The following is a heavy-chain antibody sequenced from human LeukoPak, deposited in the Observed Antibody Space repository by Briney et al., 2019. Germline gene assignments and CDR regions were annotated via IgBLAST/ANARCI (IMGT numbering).Heavy chain of an antibody. CDR1: GYSFTTYW. CDR2: IYPGDSDT. V-gene: IGHV5-51*01. Sequence: GESLKISCKGSGYSFTTYWIGWVRQMPGKGLEWMGIIYPGDSDTRYSPSFQGQVTISADKSISTAYLQWSSLKASDTAMYHCVRHSSSWPTDFDYWGQGTLVTVSS. CDR3: VRHSSSWPTDFDY. D-gene: IGHD6-13*01. J-gene: IGHJ4*02.